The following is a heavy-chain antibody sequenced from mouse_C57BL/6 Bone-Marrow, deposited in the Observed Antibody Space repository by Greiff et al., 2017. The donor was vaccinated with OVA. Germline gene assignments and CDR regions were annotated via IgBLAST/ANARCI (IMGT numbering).Heavy chain of an antibody. CDR2: INSDGGST. CDR1: EYEFPSHD. Sequence: EVKLMESGGGLVQPGESLKLSCESNEYEFPSHDMSWVRKTPEKRLELVAAINSDGGSTYYPDTMERRFIISRDNTKKTLYLQMSRLRSEDTALYYCARVYSKGDWYFDVWGTGTTVTVSS. J-gene: IGHJ1*03. CDR3: ARVYSKGDWYFDV. V-gene: IGHV5-2*01. D-gene: IGHD2-5*01.